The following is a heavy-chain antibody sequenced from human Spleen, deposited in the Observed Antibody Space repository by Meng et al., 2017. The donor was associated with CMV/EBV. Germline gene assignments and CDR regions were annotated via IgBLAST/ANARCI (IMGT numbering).Heavy chain of an antibody. V-gene: IGHV3-7*01. J-gene: IGHJ2*01. D-gene: IGHD3-3*01. Sequence: GESLKISCAASRFSLSRYWMSWVRQAPGKGLEWVANTNQDGSEKYYVDSVKGRFTISRDDATKSLYLQMDNLRVDDTATYYCARDERFITIFGVVHWYFDLWGRGTLVTVSS. CDR1: RFSLSRYW. CDR3: ARDERFITIFGVVHWYFDL. CDR2: TNQDGSEK.